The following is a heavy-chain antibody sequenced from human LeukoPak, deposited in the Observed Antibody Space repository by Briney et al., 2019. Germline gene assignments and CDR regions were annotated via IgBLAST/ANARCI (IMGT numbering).Heavy chain of an antibody. V-gene: IGHV4-34*01. D-gene: IGHD3-22*01. Sequence: PSETLSLTCAVYGGSFSGYYWSWIRQPPGKGLEWIGEINHSGSTNYNPSLKSRVTISVDTSKNQFPLKLSSVTAADTAVYYCARGPYRYYYDSSGYFYFFDYWGQGTLVTVSS. CDR3: ARGPYRYYYDSSGYFYFFDY. CDR2: INHSGST. CDR1: GGSFSGYY. J-gene: IGHJ4*02.